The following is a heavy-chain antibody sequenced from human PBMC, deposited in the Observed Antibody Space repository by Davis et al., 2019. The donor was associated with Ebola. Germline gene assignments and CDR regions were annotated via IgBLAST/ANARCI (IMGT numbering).Heavy chain of an antibody. CDR1: GFTFSSYA. CDR3: ARCPGYYGSGEAWFDP. J-gene: IGHJ5*02. D-gene: IGHD3-10*01. CDR2: ISASGAET. V-gene: IGHV3-23*01. Sequence: GESLKTPCAASGFTFSSYAIHWVRLAPGKGLEWVSPISASGAETFYADSVKGRFSVSRDNAKNTLYLQMNSLRAEDTAVYYCARCPGYYGSGEAWFDPWGQGTLVTVSS.